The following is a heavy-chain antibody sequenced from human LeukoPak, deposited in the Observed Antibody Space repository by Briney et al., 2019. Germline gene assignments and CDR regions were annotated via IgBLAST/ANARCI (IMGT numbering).Heavy chain of an antibody. CDR3: ARVTPDFGRGYSYCDY. CDR2: IYHSGST. D-gene: IGHD5-18*01. Sequence: PSETLSLTCAVSGGSISSGGYSWSWIRQPPGKGLEWIGYIYHSGSTYYNPSLKSRVTISVDRSKNQFSLKLSSVTAADTAVYYCARVTPDFGRGYSYCDYWGQGTLVTVSS. V-gene: IGHV4-30-2*01. J-gene: IGHJ4*02. CDR1: GGSISSGGYS.